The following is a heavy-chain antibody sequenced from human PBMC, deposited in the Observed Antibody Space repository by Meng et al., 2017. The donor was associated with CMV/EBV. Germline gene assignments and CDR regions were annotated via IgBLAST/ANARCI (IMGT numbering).Heavy chain of an antibody. CDR3: ARDRVYSSTWLGSPETDYFHNGLDV. V-gene: IGHV1-69*04. Sequence: KISCKASGGTVSSYTISWVRQAPGQGLEWMGRIIPVVGIANYAQKFQGRVTITADKPRSTAYMELSSLRSDDTAVYYCARDRVYSSTWLGSPETDYFHNGLDVWGQGTAVTVSS. D-gene: IGHD6-13*01. CDR1: GGTVSSYT. J-gene: IGHJ6*02. CDR2: IIPVVGIA.